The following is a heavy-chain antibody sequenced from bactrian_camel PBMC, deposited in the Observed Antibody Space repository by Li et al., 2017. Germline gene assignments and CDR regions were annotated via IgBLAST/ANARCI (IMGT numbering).Heavy chain of an antibody. CDR2: INSEGSNT. V-gene: IGHV3S40*01. D-gene: IGHD5*01. J-gene: IGHJ4*01. CDR1: GFTFSNYV. Sequence: VQLVESGGGLVQPGGSLGLSCAASGFTFSNYVMNWVRQPPGKGLEWVSTINSEGSNTAYADSMKGRFTISRDNAKNMLYLQLNSLKTEDTAMYYCANWGSNWGQGTQVTVS. CDR3: ANWGSN.